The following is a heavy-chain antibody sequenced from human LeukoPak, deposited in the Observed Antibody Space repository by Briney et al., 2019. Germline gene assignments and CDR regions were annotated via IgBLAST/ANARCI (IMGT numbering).Heavy chain of an antibody. V-gene: IGHV3-23*01. D-gene: IGHD1-26*01. CDR2: ISGSGGST. J-gene: IGHJ4*02. CDR3: AKEYTGTFSPFPSYFDN. CDR1: GFGLSDFS. Sequence: GGSLRLSCAASGFGLSDFSVHWVRQAPGKGLEWVSVISGSGGSTSYADSVKGRFTISRDNSKNTLYLQMNSLRAEDTAIYYCAKEYTGTFSPFPSYFDNWGQGTLVTVSS.